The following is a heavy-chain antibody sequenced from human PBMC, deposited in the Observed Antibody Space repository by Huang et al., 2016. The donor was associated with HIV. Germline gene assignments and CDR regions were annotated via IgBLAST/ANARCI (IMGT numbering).Heavy chain of an antibody. D-gene: IGHD2-2*03. CDR3: AKDVGGYSSAMDV. V-gene: IGHV3-23*01. J-gene: IGHJ6*02. CDR2: ISGSGGST. Sequence: EVQLLESGGGLVQPGGSLRLSCAASGFTFIDYAMNWVRQAPGKGREWVSAISGSGGSTYYAASVKGRFTSSRDNSENTLYLLMRSLRAEDTAVYYCAKDVGGYSSAMDVWGQGTTVTVSS. CDR1: GFTFIDYA.